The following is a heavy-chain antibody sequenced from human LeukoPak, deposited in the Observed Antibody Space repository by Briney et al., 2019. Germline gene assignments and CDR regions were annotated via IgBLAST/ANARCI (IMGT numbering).Heavy chain of an antibody. CDR2: IYHSGST. CDR3: ARVRGCSGGSCFPPVYFDY. V-gene: IGHV4-30-2*01. Sequence: SQTLSLTCAVSGGSISSGGYSWSWIRQPPGKGLEWIGYIYHSGSTYYNPSLKSRVTISVDRSKNQFSLKLSSVTAADTAVYSCARVRGCSGGSCFPPVYFDYWGQGTLVTVSS. CDR1: GGSISSGGYS. J-gene: IGHJ4*02. D-gene: IGHD2-15*01.